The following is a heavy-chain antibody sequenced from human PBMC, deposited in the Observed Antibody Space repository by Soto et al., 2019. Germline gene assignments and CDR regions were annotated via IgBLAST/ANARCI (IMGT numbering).Heavy chain of an antibody. CDR3: AREEFDY. J-gene: IGHJ4*02. CDR1: GYTFTGYY. Sequence: QVQLVQSGAEVKKPGASVKVSCKASGYTFTGYYVHWVRQAPGQGLEWVGWINPNTGGTNYTQKFQGRVTMTRDTSIRTAYMELSRLRSDDTAAYYCAREEFDYWGQGALVTVSS. V-gene: IGHV1-2*02. CDR2: INPNTGGT.